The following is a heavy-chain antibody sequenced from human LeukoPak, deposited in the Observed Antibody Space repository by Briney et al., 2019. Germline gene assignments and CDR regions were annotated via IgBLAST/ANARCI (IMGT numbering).Heavy chain of an antibody. D-gene: IGHD2/OR15-2a*01. CDR1: GGSFSGYY. CDR3: ARCRNPGIHWLDP. CDR2: INHSGST. J-gene: IGHJ5*02. Sequence: SETLSLTCAVYGGSFSGYYWSWIRQPPGKGLEWIGEINHSGSTNYNPSLKSRVTISVDTSKNQFSLTLSSVTAADTAVYYFARCRNPGIHWLDPWRQGSLVTVSS. V-gene: IGHV4-34*01.